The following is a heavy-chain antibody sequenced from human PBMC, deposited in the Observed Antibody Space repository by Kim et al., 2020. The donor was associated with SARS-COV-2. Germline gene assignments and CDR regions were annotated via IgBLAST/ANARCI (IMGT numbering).Heavy chain of an antibody. J-gene: IGHJ4*02. Sequence: VKGRFTISRDNAKNSLYLQMNSLRAEDTAVYYCARDQYDSSGYYYPFGNYWGQGTLVTVSS. D-gene: IGHD3-22*01. V-gene: IGHV3-11*06. CDR3: ARDQYDSSGYYYPFGNY.